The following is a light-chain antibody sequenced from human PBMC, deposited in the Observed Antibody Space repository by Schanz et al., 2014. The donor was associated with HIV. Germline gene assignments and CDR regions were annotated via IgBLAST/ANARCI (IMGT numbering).Light chain of an antibody. J-gene: IGKJ1*01. CDR1: QSVLHRSNSRNY. CDR2: WAS. Sequence: DIVMTQSPDSLAVSLGERATINCESSQSVLHRSNSRNYLSWYQQKPGQPPKLLIYWASIRESGVPDRFSGSGSGSDCSLPLSSPQAEDVAVHYCQQYYDLPRPFCQGTKVEIK. CDR3: QQYYDLPRP. V-gene: IGKV4-1*01.